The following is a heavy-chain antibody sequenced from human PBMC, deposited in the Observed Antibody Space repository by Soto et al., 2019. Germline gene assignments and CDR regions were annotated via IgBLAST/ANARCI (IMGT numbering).Heavy chain of an antibody. CDR1: GFTFSTYT. J-gene: IGHJ4*02. CDR2: ISSSGRTI. V-gene: IGHV3-48*04. CDR3: ARRVWKFDSSGFYRHYFDY. Sequence: GGSLRLSCEAFGFTFSTYTMNWVRQAPGKGLEWVSYISSSGRTISYADPVKGRFSISRDNAKNSLYLQMNSLRGEDTAVYYCARRVWKFDSSGFYRHYFDYWGQGTLVTVSS. D-gene: IGHD3-22*01.